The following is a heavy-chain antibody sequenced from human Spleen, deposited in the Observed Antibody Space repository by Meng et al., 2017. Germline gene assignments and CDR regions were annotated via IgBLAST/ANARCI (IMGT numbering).Heavy chain of an antibody. J-gene: IGHJ4*02. CDR2: INHRGST. CDR1: GGSFSGFY. CDR3: AREAYSTSLSSATGFDY. D-gene: IGHD6-13*01. V-gene: IGHV4-34*01. Sequence: QVQLRQWGAGLLKPSETLSLTCAVYGGSFSGFYWNWFRQPPGKGLEWIVEINHRGSTNINPALKSRVTILADTSKNQFSLKVRSVTAADTAVYYCAREAYSTSLSSATGFDYWGQGTLVTVSS.